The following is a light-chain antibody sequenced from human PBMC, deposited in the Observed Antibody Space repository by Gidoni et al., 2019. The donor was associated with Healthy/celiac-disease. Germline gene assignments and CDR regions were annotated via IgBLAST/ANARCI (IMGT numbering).Light chain of an antibody. J-gene: IGKJ3*01. CDR2: DAS. Sequence: DSQMTQSPSSLSASVGDRVTITCQASQDISNYVNWYQQKPGKAPKLLIYDASHLETGVPSRFSGSGSGTDFTFTIRSLQPEDIATYYCQQYDNLPLTFGPGTKVDIK. CDR3: QQYDNLPLT. CDR1: QDISNY. V-gene: IGKV1-33*01.